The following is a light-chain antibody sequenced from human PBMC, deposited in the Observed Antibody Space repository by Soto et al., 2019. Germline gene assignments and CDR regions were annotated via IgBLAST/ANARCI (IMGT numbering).Light chain of an antibody. CDR2: GAS. CDR3: QQYGRSPFT. Sequence: EVVLTQSPVTLSLSPGERATLSCRASQRIANNFLAWFQQKPGQPPTLLIHGASTRASGIPDRFSGSGSGTDFALTISRLQPGDFALYYCQQYGRSPFTFGQGTKLHIK. J-gene: IGKJ2*01. V-gene: IGKV3-20*01. CDR1: QRIANNF.